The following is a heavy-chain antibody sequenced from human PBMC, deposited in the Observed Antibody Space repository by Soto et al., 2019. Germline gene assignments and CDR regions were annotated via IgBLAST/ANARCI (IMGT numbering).Heavy chain of an antibody. CDR2: IYPGYSDT. Sequence: GESLKISCKGSGYRFSSYWIGWVRQMPGKGPEWMGIIYPGYSDTRYSPSFKGQVTISADKSIITAYLPWTSLKASDTAMYYCARGQPPAHPFDNWGQGTLVTVSS. CDR3: ARGQPPAHPFDN. CDR1: GYRFSSYW. V-gene: IGHV5-51*01. J-gene: IGHJ4*02.